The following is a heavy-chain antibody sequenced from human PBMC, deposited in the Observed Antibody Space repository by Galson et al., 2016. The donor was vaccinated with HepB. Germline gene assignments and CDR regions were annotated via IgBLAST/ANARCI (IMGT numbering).Heavy chain of an antibody. V-gene: IGHV3-21*01. J-gene: IGHJ4*02. CDR3: AGLAYSENYGVPYY. Sequence: SLRLSCATSGFAFNTYAINWVRQAPGKGLEWVSSISGSGSHIYYADSVKGRFTISRDNAKNSLYLQMDSLRDEDTAVYYCAGLAYSENYGVPYYWGQGTLVTVSS. CDR1: GFAFNTYA. CDR2: ISGSGSHI. D-gene: IGHD1-26*01.